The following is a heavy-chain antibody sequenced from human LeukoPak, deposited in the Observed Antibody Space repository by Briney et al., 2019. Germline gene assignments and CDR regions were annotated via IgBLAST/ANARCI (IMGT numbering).Heavy chain of an antibody. J-gene: IGHJ4*02. Sequence: GGSLRLSSGTSAFTFYTYAMSWVRHAPGTGLEWLASISDSGGSTSYSDSVMGRFTISRDNSTNTLSLQMRSLSAEHTAVYFCSKDAGYCSSIPCDFDYWGQVTIVTFA. D-gene: IGHD2-2*01. CDR2: ISDSGGST. CDR1: AFTFYTYA. V-gene: IGHV3-23*01. CDR3: SKDAGYCSSIPCDFDY.